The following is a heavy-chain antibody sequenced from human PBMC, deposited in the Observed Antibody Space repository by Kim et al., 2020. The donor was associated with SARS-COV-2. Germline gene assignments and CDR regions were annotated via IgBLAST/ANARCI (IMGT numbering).Heavy chain of an antibody. J-gene: IGHJ3*02. V-gene: IGHV3-23*01. CDR2: IDGSGDRT. CDR1: GFTFSRSP. Sequence: GGSLRLSCAASGFTFSRSPMSWVRQAPGKGLEWVSAIDGSGDRTYYAGSVKGRFTISRDNSKNTLYLQMNSLRADDTALYYCAKDRPGGDAFDIWGQGTTVTVSS. D-gene: IGHD3-16*01. CDR3: AKDRPGGDAFDI.